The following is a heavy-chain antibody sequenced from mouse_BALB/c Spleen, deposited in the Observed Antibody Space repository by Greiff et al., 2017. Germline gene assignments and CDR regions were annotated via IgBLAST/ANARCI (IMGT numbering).Heavy chain of an antibody. J-gene: IGHJ4*01. Sequence: VQLQQSGPELVKPGASVKISCKASGYTFTDYNMHWVKQSPGKSLEWIGYIYPYNGGTGYNQKFKSKATLTVDNSSSTAYMELRSLTSEDSAVYYCARVYYDYPYAMDYWGQGTSVTVSS. CDR1: GYTFTDYN. D-gene: IGHD2-4*01. CDR2: IYPYNGGT. V-gene: IGHV1S29*02. CDR3: ARVYYDYPYAMDY.